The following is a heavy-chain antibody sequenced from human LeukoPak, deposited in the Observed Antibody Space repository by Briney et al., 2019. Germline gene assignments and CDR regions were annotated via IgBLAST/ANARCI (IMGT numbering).Heavy chain of an antibody. CDR1: GGSISSGGYS. D-gene: IGHD3-10*01. CDR2: IYHSGST. CDR3: ARGYGSGSYYNGYNWFDP. J-gene: IGHJ5*02. V-gene: IGHV4-30-2*01. Sequence: SETLSLTCAVSGGSISSGGYSWSWIRQPPGQGLEWIGYIYHSGSTYYNPSLKSRVTISVDRSKNQFSLKLSSVTAADTAVYYCARGYGSGSYYNGYNWFDPWGQGTLVTVSS.